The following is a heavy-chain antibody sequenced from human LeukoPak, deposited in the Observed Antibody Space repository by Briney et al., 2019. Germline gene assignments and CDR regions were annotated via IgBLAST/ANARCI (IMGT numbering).Heavy chain of an antibody. V-gene: IGHV3-74*01. CDR2: INSDGSST. CDR3: AKSRAVRLWFGEFDY. CDR1: GFTFSSYW. Sequence: SGGSLRLSCAASGFTFSSYWMHWVRQAPGKGLVWVSRINSDGSSTSYADSVKGRFTISRDNSKNTLYLQMNSLRAEDTAVYYCAKSRAVRLWFGEFDYWGQGTLVTVSS. J-gene: IGHJ4*02. D-gene: IGHD3-10*01.